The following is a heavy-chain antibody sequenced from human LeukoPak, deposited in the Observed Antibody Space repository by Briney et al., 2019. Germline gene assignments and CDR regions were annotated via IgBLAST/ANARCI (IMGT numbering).Heavy chain of an antibody. J-gene: IGHJ3*02. CDR1: GFTFDDYG. CDR3: ARNRGRSAFDI. V-gene: IGHV3-20*01. Sequence: GGSLRLSCAASGFTFDDYGMSWVRQAPGKGLEWVSGINWNGGSTGYADSVKGRFTISRDNAKNSLYLQVNSLRAEDTALYHCARNRGRSAFDIWGQGTMVTVSS. D-gene: IGHD2-15*01. CDR2: INWNGGST.